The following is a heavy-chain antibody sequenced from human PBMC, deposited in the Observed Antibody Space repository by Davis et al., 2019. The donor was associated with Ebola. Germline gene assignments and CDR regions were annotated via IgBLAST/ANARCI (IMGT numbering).Heavy chain of an antibody. Sequence: GESLKISCAASGFTFSSYWMSWVRQAPGKGLEWVANIKQDGSEKYYVDSVKGRFTISRDNAKNSLYLQMNSLRAEDTAVYYCARDRVYYDFWIGWFDPWGQGTLVTVSS. CDR1: GFTFSSYW. CDR3: ARDRVYYDFWIGWFDP. V-gene: IGHV3-7*03. J-gene: IGHJ5*02. D-gene: IGHD3-3*01. CDR2: IKQDGSEK.